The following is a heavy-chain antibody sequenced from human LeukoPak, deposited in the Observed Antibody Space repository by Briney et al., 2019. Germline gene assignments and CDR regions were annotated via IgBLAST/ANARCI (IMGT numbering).Heavy chain of an antibody. Sequence: ASVKVSCKASDYTFSRHGISWVRQAPGQGLEWMGWISLNNGNTDYGQKFQGRVTMTTDTSTGTAYMELRSLRYNDTAVYYCARAAAAGTWRWFDPWGQGTLVTVSS. D-gene: IGHD6-13*01. CDR3: ARAAAAGTWRWFDP. V-gene: IGHV1-18*01. CDR1: DYTFSRHG. CDR2: ISLNNGNT. J-gene: IGHJ5*02.